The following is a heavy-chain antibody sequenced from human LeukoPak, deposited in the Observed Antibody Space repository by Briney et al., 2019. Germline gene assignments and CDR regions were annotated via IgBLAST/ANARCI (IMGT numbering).Heavy chain of an antibody. CDR1: GFTFSSYG. Sequence: PGRSLRLSCAASGFTFSSYGMHWVRQAPGKGLEWVAVIWYDGSNKYYADSVKGRFTISIDNSKDTLYLQMNGLRAEDTAVYYCAKGSNWGSWFFDYWGQGTLVTVSS. V-gene: IGHV3-33*06. D-gene: IGHD7-27*01. CDR2: IWYDGSNK. J-gene: IGHJ4*02. CDR3: AKGSNWGSWFFDY.